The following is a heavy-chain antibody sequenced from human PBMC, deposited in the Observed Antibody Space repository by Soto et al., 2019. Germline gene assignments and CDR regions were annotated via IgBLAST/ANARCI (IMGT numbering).Heavy chain of an antibody. J-gene: IGHJ4*02. V-gene: IGHV1-2*02. D-gene: IGHD6-19*01. Sequence: ASVKVSCKASGYTFSGFYMHWVRQAPGQGLEWMGWINPNSGGTKSAEKFQGRVTMTRDTSISAAYMELSRLTSDDTAVYYCASAAVTGTAGLDFWGQGTQVTVSS. CDR1: GYTFSGFY. CDR3: ASAAVTGTAGLDF. CDR2: INPNSGGT.